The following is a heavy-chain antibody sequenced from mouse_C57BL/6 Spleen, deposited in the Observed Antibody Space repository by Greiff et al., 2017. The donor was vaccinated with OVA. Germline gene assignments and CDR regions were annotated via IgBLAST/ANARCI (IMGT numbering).Heavy chain of an antibody. V-gene: IGHV8-12*01. Sequence: QVTLKESGPGILQSSQTLSLTCSFSGFSLSTSGMGVSWIRQPSGKGLEWLAHIYCDDDKRYNPSLKSRLTISKDTSRNQVFLKITSEDTADTATYYCARRGGWLQLFDVWGTGTTVTVSS. CDR2: IYCDDDK. CDR1: GFSLSTSGMG. CDR3: ARRGGWLQLFDV. D-gene: IGHD2-3*01. J-gene: IGHJ1*03.